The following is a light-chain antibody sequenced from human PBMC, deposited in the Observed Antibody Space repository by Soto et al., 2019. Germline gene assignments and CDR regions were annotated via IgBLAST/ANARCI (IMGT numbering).Light chain of an antibody. CDR1: RSVSMH. CDR3: QQRGNWPPGFT. Sequence: EMVLTRSPATLSLSPGERPTLSSRASRSVSMHLAWYQQKPGQAPRLLIYDTSNRATGIPARFSGSGSGTDFTLTISSLEPEDFAVYYCQQRGNWPPGFTFGPGTKVDIK. CDR2: DTS. V-gene: IGKV3-11*01. J-gene: IGKJ3*01.